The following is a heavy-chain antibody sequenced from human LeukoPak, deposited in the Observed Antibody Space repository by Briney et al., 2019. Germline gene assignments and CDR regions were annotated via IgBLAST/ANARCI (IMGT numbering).Heavy chain of an antibody. J-gene: IGHJ4*02. CDR2: INHSGST. D-gene: IGHD2-15*01. CDR1: GGSFSGYY. V-gene: IGHV4-34*01. Sequence: SETLSLXCAVYGGSFSGYYWSWIRQPPGKGLEWIGEINHSGSTNYNPSLKSRVTISVDTSKNQFSLKLSSVTAADTAVYYCARGLGYCSGGSCYYFDYWGQGTLVTVSS. CDR3: ARGLGYCSGGSCYYFDY.